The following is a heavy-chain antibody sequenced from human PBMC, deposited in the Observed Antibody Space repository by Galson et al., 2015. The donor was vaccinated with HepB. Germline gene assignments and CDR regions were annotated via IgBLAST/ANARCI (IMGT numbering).Heavy chain of an antibody. CDR2: IGTFDDS. CDR1: GFTFSSYG. D-gene: IGHD2-2*01. J-gene: IGHJ3*02. Sequence: SLRLSCAASGFTFSSYGMHWVRQATGKGLEWVSGIGTFDDSYYPDSVKGRFTVSREDAKNSLYLQVDSLRAGDTAVYYCARGSYCAGTSCYDIGAFDIWGQGTMVTVSS. V-gene: IGHV3-13*04. CDR3: ARGSYCAGTSCYDIGAFDI.